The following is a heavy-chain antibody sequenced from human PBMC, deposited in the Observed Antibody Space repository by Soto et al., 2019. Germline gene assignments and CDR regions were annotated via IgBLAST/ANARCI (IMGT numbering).Heavy chain of an antibody. J-gene: IGHJ4*02. D-gene: IGHD3-3*01. CDR2: ISYDGSKK. CDR1: GFTFSSYA. V-gene: IGHV3-30-3*01. CDR3: ARTYTIFGVVIIPVASGAFDY. Sequence: QVQLVESGGGVVQPGRSLRLSCAASGFTFSSYAMHWVRQAPGKGLEWVAVISYDGSKKYYADSVKGRFTISRDNSKNTPYLQMNRLRAEDTAVYYCARTYTIFGVVIIPVASGAFDYWGQGTLVTVSS.